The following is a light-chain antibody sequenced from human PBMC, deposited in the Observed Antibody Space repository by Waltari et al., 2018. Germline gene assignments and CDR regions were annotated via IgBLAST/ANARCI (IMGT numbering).Light chain of an antibody. J-gene: IGKJ2*03. CDR3: LQRSNWPYS. CDR1: QSVSSS. V-gene: IGKV3-15*01. CDR2: GAS. Sequence: EIVMTHSPATLSLSPGERATLSCRASQSVSSSLAWYQQKPGQAPRLLIYGASSRATGIPDRFSGSGSGTDFTLTISSLEPEDVAVYYCLQRSNWPYSFGQGTKVEIK.